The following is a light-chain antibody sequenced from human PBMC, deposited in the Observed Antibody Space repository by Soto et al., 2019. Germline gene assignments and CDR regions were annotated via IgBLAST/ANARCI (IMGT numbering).Light chain of an antibody. V-gene: IGKV1-9*01. Sequence: DIQLTQSPSFLSASVGDRVTITCRASQGISSYLAWYQQKPGKAPKLLIYAASTLQSGVPSRFNGSGSGIEFTLTISSLQPEDFATYYCQQLNSYPLTFVGGTKVEIK. CDR2: AAS. J-gene: IGKJ4*01. CDR1: QGISSY. CDR3: QQLNSYPLT.